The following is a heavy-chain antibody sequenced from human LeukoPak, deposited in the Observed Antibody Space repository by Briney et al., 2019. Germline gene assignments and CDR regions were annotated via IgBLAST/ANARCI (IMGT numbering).Heavy chain of an antibody. CDR3: ARVRRDGTYYYYYMDV. V-gene: IGHV1-8*01. CDR1: GYTFTNFD. Sequence: RASVKVSCKASGYTFTNFDINWVRQATGQGLEWMGWMNPKTGNTGSAQNLQGRVTITGNTSISTAYMELSSLRSEDTAVYCCARVRRDGTYYYYYMDVWGKGTTVTVSS. D-gene: IGHD1-26*01. CDR2: MNPKTGNT. J-gene: IGHJ6*03.